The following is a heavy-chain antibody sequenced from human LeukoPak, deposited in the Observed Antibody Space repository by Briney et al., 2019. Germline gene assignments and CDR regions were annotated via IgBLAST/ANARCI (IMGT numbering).Heavy chain of an antibody. J-gene: IGHJ4*02. CDR1: GFTFSNYE. V-gene: IGHV3-48*03. CDR2: ISGSGSAI. Sequence: GGSLRLSCAASGFTFSNYEMNRVRQAPGKGLEWVSYISGSGSAIDYADSVKGRFTISRDNAKNSLYLQMNSLRAEDTAVYYCAREYCSGGTCYSAGYYFDYWGQGTLVTVSS. CDR3: AREYCSGGTCYSAGYYFDY. D-gene: IGHD2-15*01.